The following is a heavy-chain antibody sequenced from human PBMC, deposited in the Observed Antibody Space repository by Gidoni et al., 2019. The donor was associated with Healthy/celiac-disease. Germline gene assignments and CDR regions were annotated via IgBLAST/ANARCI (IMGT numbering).Heavy chain of an antibody. J-gene: IGHJ4*02. CDR3: ARDTWEGRFDY. CDR1: GFTFSSHS. Sequence: VQLVESGGGLVKAGGYLRLSCAASGFTFSSHSMNWVRQAPGKGLEWVSAISSSSSYIYYADSVKGRFTISRENAKNSLYLQMNSLRAEDTAVYYCARDTWEGRFDYWGQGTLVTVSS. D-gene: IGHD1-26*01. V-gene: IGHV3-21*01. CDR2: ISSSSSYI.